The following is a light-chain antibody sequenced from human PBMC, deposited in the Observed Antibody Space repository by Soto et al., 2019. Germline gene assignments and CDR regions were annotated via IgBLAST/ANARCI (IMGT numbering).Light chain of an antibody. CDR1: QSVSSTY. Sequence: EIVLTQSPGTLSLSPGERATLSFRASQSVSSTYLAWYQQKAGQAPRLLIYGASSRATGIPDRVSGSGSGTDFTLTISRLEPEDFAVYYCQQYGSSPPVTFGGGTKVDIK. J-gene: IGKJ4*01. CDR2: GAS. V-gene: IGKV3-20*01. CDR3: QQYGSSPPVT.